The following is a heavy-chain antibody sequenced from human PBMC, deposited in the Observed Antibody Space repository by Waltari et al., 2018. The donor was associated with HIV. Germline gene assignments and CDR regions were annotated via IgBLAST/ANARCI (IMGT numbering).Heavy chain of an antibody. CDR2: ISGSGGST. V-gene: IGHV3-23*01. Sequence: EVQLLESGGGLVQPGGSLRLSCAASGFTFSSYAMSWVRQAPGKGLEGVSAISGSGGSTYYADSVKGRLTISRDNSKNTLYLQMNSLRAEDTAVYYCAKSQGSGTYYYGMDVWGQGTTVTVSS. D-gene: IGHD3-10*01. J-gene: IGHJ6*02. CDR1: GFTFSSYA. CDR3: AKSQGSGTYYYGMDV.